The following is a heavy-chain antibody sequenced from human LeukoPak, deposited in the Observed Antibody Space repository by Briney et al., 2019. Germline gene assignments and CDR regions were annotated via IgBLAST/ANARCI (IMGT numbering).Heavy chain of an antibody. CDR2: INPNSGGT. Sequence: ASVTVSCKASGYTFTGYYMHWVRQAPGQGLEWMGWINPNSGGTNYAQIFQGRVTMTRDTSISTAYMELNRLRSDDTAVYYCARVASAVYSDYWGQGTLVTVSS. J-gene: IGHJ4*02. V-gene: IGHV1-2*02. CDR1: GYTFTGYY. CDR3: ARVASAVYSDY.